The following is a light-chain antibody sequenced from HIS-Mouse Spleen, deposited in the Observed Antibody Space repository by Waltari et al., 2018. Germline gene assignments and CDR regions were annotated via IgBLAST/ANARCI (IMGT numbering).Light chain of an antibody. Sequence: SYALTQPPSVSVSPGQTARITCSGDAMPKKSAYWYQQKSGQAPVLVIYEDSKRPSGIPEGFSGSSSGTMATLTISGAQVEDEADYYCYSTDSSGNHRVFGGGTKLTVL. J-gene: IGLJ2*01. CDR3: YSTDSSGNHRV. CDR1: AMPKKS. CDR2: EDS. V-gene: IGLV3-10*01.